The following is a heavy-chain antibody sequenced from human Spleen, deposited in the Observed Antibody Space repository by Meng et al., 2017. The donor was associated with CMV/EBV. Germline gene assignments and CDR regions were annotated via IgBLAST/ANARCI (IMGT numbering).Heavy chain of an antibody. V-gene: IGHV5-51*01. J-gene: IGHJ4*02. D-gene: IGHD6-19*01. CDR1: CW. CDR2: IYPGDSDT. Sequence: CWSGWGRQMRGEGLEWMGIIYPGDSDTGYSPSFQGQVTISVDKSISTAYLQWSSLKASDTAMYYCARLVRISSGIAVAGPNPHFDYWGQGTLVTVSS. CDR3: ARLVRISSGIAVAGPNPHFDY.